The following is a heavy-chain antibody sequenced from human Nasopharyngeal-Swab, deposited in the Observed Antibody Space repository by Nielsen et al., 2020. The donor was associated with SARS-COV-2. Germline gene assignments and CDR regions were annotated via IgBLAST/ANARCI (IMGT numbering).Heavy chain of an antibody. CDR2: ISGSSSYI. D-gene: IGHD2-21*01. Sequence: GESLKISCAASGFTFGTYSMNWVRQAPGKGLEWVSSISGSSSYIYYADSVKGRFTISRDNAKNSLYLQMNSLRAEDTAVYYCARETRGVNYYYYGLDVWGQGTTVTVSS. V-gene: IGHV3-21*01. CDR3: ARETRGVNYYYYGLDV. J-gene: IGHJ6*02. CDR1: GFTFGTYS.